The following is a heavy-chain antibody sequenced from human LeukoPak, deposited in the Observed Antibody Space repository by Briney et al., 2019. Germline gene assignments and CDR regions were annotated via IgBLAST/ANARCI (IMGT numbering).Heavy chain of an antibody. V-gene: IGHV4-34*01. D-gene: IGHD5-18*01. CDR3: AGASWHTAMVKIGPNRRKYYFDY. CDR1: GGSFSGYY. J-gene: IGHJ4*02. CDR2: INHSGST. Sequence: PSETLSLTCAVYGGSFSGYYWSWIRKPPGKGLEWIGEINHSGSTNYNPSLKSRVTISVDTSKNQFSLKLSSVTAADTAVYYCAGASWHTAMVKIGPNRRKYYFDYWGQGTLVTVSS.